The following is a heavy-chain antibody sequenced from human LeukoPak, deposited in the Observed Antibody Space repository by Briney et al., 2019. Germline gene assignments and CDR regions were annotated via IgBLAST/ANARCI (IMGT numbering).Heavy chain of an antibody. V-gene: IGHV1-69*13. J-gene: IGHJ4*02. CDR1: GGTFNTYA. CDR2: IIPILATP. D-gene: IGHD5-18*01. Sequence: ASVKVSCKASGGTFNTYAISWVRQAPGQGLEWMGRIIPILATPNYAQKFQGRVTITADESTSTAYVELSSLRSEDTAVYYCARRGDTTMVWGGYYFDYWGQGTLVTVSS. CDR3: ARRGDTTMVWGGYYFDY.